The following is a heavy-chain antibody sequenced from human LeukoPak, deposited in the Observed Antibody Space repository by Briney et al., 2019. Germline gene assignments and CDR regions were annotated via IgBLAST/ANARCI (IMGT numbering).Heavy chain of an antibody. CDR1: GFTFSSYS. D-gene: IGHD3-22*01. CDR2: ISSSSSYI. Sequence: GGSLRLSCAASGFTFSSYSMNWVRQAPGKGLEWVSSISSSSSYINYADSLKGRLTISRDNAKNSLYLQMNSLRAEDTAVYYCASSVRYYYDSSGPAAPYYWGQGTLVTVSS. J-gene: IGHJ4*02. CDR3: ASSVRYYYDSSGPAAPYY. V-gene: IGHV3-21*01.